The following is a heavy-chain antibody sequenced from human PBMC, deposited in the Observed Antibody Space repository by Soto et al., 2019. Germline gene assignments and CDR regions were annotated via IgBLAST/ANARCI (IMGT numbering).Heavy chain of an antibody. D-gene: IGHD3-10*01. Sequence: EVQVLESGGGMVQPGGSLRLSCAASGFTFSSYAMSWVRQAPGKGLEWVSGISGSGGSTYYADSVKGRFTISRDNSKNALYLQMNSLSAEDTAVYYCAKAMVKNWFDPGGQGTLVPVSS. CDR3: AKAMVKNWFDP. CDR1: GFTFSSYA. V-gene: IGHV3-23*01. J-gene: IGHJ5*02. CDR2: ISGSGGST.